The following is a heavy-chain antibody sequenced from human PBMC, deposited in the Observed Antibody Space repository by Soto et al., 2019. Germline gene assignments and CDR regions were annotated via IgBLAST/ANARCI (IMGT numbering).Heavy chain of an antibody. Sequence: VQLVQSGGEVWKPGASVTVSCRASGYTFTKYGISWVRQAPGQGLEWMGWISADNDNTNYAQNLQGRVTMTTDTSTSTAYMQLRSLRSDDTAVYFCARGTSGYDHGLFDFWGQGTLVTVSS. D-gene: IGHD5-12*01. CDR2: ISADNDNT. V-gene: IGHV1-18*01. J-gene: IGHJ4*02. CDR3: ARGTSGYDHGLFDF. CDR1: GYTFTKYG.